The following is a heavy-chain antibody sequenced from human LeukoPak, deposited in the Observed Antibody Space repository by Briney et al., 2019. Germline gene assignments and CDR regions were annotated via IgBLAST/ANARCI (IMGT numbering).Heavy chain of an antibody. CDR1: GFTFSTHS. Sequence: GGSLRLSCAASGFTFSTHSMNWVRQAPGKGLEWVSYITSSSSTIFYADSVKGRFTISRDNAKKSLYLQMTSLTAEDTAVYYCARDRGAYCGGDCYLGFDYWGRGTLVTVSS. D-gene: IGHD2-21*02. CDR2: ITSSSSTI. J-gene: IGHJ4*01. V-gene: IGHV3-48*04. CDR3: ARDRGAYCGGDCYLGFDY.